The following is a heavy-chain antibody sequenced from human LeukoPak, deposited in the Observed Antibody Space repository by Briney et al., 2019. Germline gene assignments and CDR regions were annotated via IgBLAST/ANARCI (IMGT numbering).Heavy chain of an antibody. CDR3: ARDNNNLFDY. CDR1: GFTFSSYN. D-gene: IGHD1/OR15-1a*01. V-gene: IGHV3-7*01. J-gene: IGHJ4*02. Sequence: GGSLRLSCAASGFTFSSYNMHWVRQAPGKGLEWVANIKQDGSEQYYVDSVKGRFTISKDNAKNSLSLQMNSLRAEDTAMYFCARDNNNLFDYWGQGTLVTVSS. CDR2: IKQDGSEQ.